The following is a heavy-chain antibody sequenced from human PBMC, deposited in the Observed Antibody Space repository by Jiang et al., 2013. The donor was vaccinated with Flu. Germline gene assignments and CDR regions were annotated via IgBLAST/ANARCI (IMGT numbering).Heavy chain of an antibody. D-gene: IGHD3-10*01. CDR2: ISAYNGNT. CDR3: ARESKLLWFGELLPYYYYYGMDV. CDR1: GYTFTSYG. Sequence: KPGASVKVSCKASGYTFTSYGISWVRQAPGQGLEWMGWISAYNGNTNYAQKLQGRVTMTTDTSTSTAYMELRSLRSDDTAVYYCARESKLLWFGELLPYYYYYGMDVWGQGTTVTVSS. J-gene: IGHJ6*02. V-gene: IGHV1-18*01.